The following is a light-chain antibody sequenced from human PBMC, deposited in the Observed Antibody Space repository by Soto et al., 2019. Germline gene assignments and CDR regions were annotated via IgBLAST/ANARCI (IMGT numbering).Light chain of an antibody. Sequence: QAVVTQTPSASGTPGQRVNISCSGSSSNIGSNNVNWYQQLPGTAPKLLIYSNNQRPSGVPDRFSGSKSGTSASLAISGLQSEDEVDYYCEAWDDSLNGVVFGGGTKLTVL. CDR1: SSNIGSNN. CDR2: SNN. CDR3: EAWDDSLNGVV. V-gene: IGLV1-44*01. J-gene: IGLJ2*01.